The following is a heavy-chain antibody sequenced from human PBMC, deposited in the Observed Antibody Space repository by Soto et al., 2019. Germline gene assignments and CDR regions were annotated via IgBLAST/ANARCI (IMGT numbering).Heavy chain of an antibody. D-gene: IGHD5-18*01. CDR3: ARVGLDTAMVQGDY. CDR2: IYYSGST. J-gene: IGHJ4*02. Sequence: SETLSLTCTVSGGSISSGGYYWSWIRQHPGKGLEWIGYIYYSGSTYYNPSLKSRVTISVDTSKNQFSLKLSSVTAADTAVYYCARVGLDTAMVQGDYWGQGTLVTVSS. V-gene: IGHV4-31*03. CDR1: GGSISSGGYY.